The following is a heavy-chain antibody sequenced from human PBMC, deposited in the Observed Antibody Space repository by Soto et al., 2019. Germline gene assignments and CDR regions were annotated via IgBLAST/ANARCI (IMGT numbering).Heavy chain of an antibody. Sequence: GGSLRLSCAASGFTFSSYAMSWVRQAPGKGLEWVSAISGSGGSTYYADSVKGRFTISRDNSKNTLYLQMNSLRAEDAAVYYCAKTISDFWSGYGPRSGMDVWGQGTTVTVSS. V-gene: IGHV3-23*01. CDR1: GFTFSSYA. J-gene: IGHJ6*02. CDR3: AKTISDFWSGYGPRSGMDV. D-gene: IGHD3-3*01. CDR2: ISGSGGST.